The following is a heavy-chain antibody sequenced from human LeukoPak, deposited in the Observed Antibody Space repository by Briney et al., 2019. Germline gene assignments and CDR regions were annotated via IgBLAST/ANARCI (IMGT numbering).Heavy chain of an antibody. CDR3: ARMVGATTNFDY. V-gene: IGHV4-34*01. CDR2: INHSGST. CDR1: GGSFSGYY. J-gene: IGHJ4*02. D-gene: IGHD1-26*01. Sequence: SETLSLTCAVYGGSFSGYYWSWIRQPPGKGLEWIGEINHSGSTNYNPSLKSRVTISVDTSKNQFSLKLSSVTAADTAVYYCARMVGATTNFDYWGQGTLVAVSS.